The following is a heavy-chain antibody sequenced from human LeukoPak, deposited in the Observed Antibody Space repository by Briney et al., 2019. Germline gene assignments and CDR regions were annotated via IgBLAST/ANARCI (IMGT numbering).Heavy chain of an antibody. CDR3: ARRGSSWYGNWFDP. J-gene: IGHJ5*02. Sequence: PSETLSLTCAVYGGSFSGYFWSWIRQPPGKGLEWIGDINHNGGTNYNPSLKSRVTISVDTSKNQFSLKLSSVTAADTAVYYCARRGSSWYGNWFDPWGQGTLVTVSS. D-gene: IGHD6-13*01. V-gene: IGHV4-34*01. CDR2: INHNGGT. CDR1: GGSFSGYF.